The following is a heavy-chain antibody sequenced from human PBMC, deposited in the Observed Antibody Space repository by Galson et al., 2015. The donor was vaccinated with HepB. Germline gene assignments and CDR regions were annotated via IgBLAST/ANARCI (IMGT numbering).Heavy chain of an antibody. CDR3: TRAESGWYMYFDY. J-gene: IGHJ4*02. V-gene: IGHV3-49*03. CDR1: GFTFGDYA. CDR2: IRSKAYGGTT. D-gene: IGHD6-19*01. Sequence: SLRLSCAASGFTFGDYAMSWFRQAPGKGLEWVGFIRSKAYGGTTEYAASMKGRFTISRDDSKSIAYLQMNSLKTEDTAVYYCTRAESGWYMYFDYWGQGTLVTVSS.